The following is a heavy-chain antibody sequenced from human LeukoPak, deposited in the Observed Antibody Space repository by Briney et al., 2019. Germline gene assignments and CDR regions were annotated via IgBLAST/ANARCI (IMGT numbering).Heavy chain of an antibody. D-gene: IGHD4-11*01. CDR3: ARVSMTAVSYYSDY. V-gene: IGHV4-59*01. CDR1: GGSIRSYY. CDR2: IYYSGST. Sequence: SETLSLTCTVSGGSIRSYYWSWIRQPPGKGLEWIGYIYYSGSTNYNPSLKGRVTISVDTSKNQFSLKLSSVTAADTAVYYCARVSMTAVSYYSDYWGQGTLVTVSS. J-gene: IGHJ4*02.